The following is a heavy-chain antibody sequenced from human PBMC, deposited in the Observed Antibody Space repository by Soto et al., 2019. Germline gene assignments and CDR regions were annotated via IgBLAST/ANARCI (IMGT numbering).Heavy chain of an antibody. J-gene: IGHJ4*02. V-gene: IGHV4-39*07. CDR2: IYYSGST. CDR3: ARENSVVAATPHFDY. D-gene: IGHD2-15*01. CDR1: GGSISSSSYY. Sequence: SETLSLTCTVSGGSISSSSYYWGWIRRPPGKGLEWIGSIYYSGSTYYNPSLKSRVTISVDTSNNQFSLKLSSVTAADTAVYYCARENSVVAATPHFDYWGQGTLVTVSS.